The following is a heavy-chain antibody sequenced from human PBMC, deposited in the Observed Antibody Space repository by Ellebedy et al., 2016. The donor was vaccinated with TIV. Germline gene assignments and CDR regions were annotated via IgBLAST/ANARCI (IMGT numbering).Heavy chain of an antibody. CDR2: ISSSGTYI. Sequence: PGGSLRLSCAASGFTFSSYSMNWVCQAPGKGLEWVSCISSSGTYIYYADSLKGRFTISRDSAKNSLYLQMNSLRAEDTAVYYCARGSGDLPFDYWGQGTLVTVSS. D-gene: IGHD4-17*01. CDR3: ARGSGDLPFDY. J-gene: IGHJ4*02. V-gene: IGHV3-21*01. CDR1: GFTFSSYS.